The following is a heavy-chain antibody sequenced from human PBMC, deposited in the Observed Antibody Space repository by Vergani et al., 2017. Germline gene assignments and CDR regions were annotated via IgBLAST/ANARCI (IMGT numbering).Heavy chain of an antibody. CDR2: IYTGDSET. D-gene: IGHD6-6*01. CDR1: GYSFTNYW. J-gene: IGHJ4*02. CDR3: ARPRSSSLGYYFDY. Sequence: EVQLVQSGAEVKKPGESLKISCKGSGYSFTNYWIGWVRQMPGKGREWMGIIYTGDSETRYSPSFQGQVTISADKYISTAYLQWSSRKASDTAMYYCARPRSSSLGYYFDYWGQGTLVTVSS. V-gene: IGHV5-51*03.